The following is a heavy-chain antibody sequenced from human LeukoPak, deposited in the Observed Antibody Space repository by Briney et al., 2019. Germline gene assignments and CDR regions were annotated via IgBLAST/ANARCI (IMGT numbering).Heavy chain of an antibody. CDR1: GGSISSYY. CDR2: IYYSGTT. CDR3: AKIDRGYSSGWSGFDP. Sequence: QASETLSLTCTVSGGSISSYYSRWIRQPPGKGLEWIGYIYYSGTTNYNPSLKSRVTISVDTSKNQFSLKLSSVTAADTAVYYCAKIDRGYSSGWSGFDPWGQGTLVTVSS. J-gene: IGHJ5*02. V-gene: IGHV4-59*01. D-gene: IGHD6-19*01.